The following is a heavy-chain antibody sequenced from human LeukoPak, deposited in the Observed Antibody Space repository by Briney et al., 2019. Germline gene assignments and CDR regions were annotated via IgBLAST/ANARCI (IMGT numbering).Heavy chain of an antibody. D-gene: IGHD2-2*02. Sequence: ASVKVSCKASGYTFTSYDINWVRQATGQGLEWMGWMNPNSGNTGYAQKFQGRVTMTRNTSISTAYMELSSLRSEDTAVYYCARDPLYCSSTSCYTGHWFDPWGQGTLVTVSS. CDR1: GYTFTSYD. V-gene: IGHV1-8*01. CDR2: MNPNSGNT. J-gene: IGHJ5*02. CDR3: ARDPLYCSSTSCYTGHWFDP.